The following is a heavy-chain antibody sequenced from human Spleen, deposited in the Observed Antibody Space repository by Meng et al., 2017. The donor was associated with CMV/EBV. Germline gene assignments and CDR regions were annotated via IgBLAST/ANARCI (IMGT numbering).Heavy chain of an antibody. CDR2: ISSSSSYI. D-gene: IGHD3-3*01. V-gene: IGHV3-21*01. CDR1: GFTFTTST. Sequence: GGSLRLSCAASGFTFTTSTMNWVRQAPGKGLEWVSSISSSSSYIYYADSVKGRFTISRDNAKNSLYLQMNSLRAEDTAVYYCARDGDSVRYYDFWSGYYGMDVWGQGTTVTVSS. CDR3: ARDGDSVRYYDFWSGYYGMDV. J-gene: IGHJ6*02.